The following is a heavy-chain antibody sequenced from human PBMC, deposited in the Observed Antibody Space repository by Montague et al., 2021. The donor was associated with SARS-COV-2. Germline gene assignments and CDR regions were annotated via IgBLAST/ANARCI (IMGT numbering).Heavy chain of an antibody. V-gene: IGHV3-30*04. CDR3: ARGYSGSYYSYFDY. Sequence: SLRLSCAASGFIFSNFAFHWVRQAPGKGLEWLAIITYDGVDKFYADSVKGRFTISRDNSKNTLYLQMNSLRAEDTAVYYCARGYSGSYYSYFDYWGQGTLVTVSS. J-gene: IGHJ4*02. CDR1: GFIFSNFA. D-gene: IGHD1-26*01. CDR2: ITYDGVDK.